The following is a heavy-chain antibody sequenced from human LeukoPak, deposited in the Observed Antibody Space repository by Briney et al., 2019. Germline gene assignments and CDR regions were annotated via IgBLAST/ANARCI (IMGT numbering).Heavy chain of an antibody. D-gene: IGHD5-18*01. Sequence: ASVKVSCKASGYTFTGYLIHWVRQAPGQGLEWMGRIIPILGIANYAQKFQGRVTITADKSTSTAYMELSSLRSEDTAVYYCARVGTAISPHDYWGQGTLVTVSS. CDR2: IIPILGIA. V-gene: IGHV1-69*04. CDR1: GYTFTGYL. CDR3: ARVGTAISPHDY. J-gene: IGHJ4*02.